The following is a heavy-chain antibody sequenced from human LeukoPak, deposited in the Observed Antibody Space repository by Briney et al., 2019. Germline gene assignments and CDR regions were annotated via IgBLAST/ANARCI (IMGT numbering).Heavy chain of an antibody. CDR3: ARGLRSEGFDY. J-gene: IGHJ4*02. D-gene: IGHD5-12*01. CDR2: IWYDGSNK. Sequence: TGGSLRLSCAASGFTSSSYGMHWVRQAPGKGLEWVAIIWYDGSNKYYADSVKGRFTISRDNSKNTLYLQMNSLRAEDTAVYYCARGLRSEGFDYWGQGTLVTVSS. V-gene: IGHV3-33*01. CDR1: GFTSSSYG.